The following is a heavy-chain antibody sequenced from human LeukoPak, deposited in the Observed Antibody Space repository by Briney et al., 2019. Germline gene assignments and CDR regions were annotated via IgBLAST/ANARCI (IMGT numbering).Heavy chain of an antibody. Sequence: RGSLRLSCAASGFTFTSYGMHWVRQAPGKGLEWVALITYDGYHKYYSDSLKDRFTISSHPSKSTLYLQIDSLTAEDTAVYYCARDLSPVVRASPMGYWGQGTLVTVSS. CDR2: ITYDGYHK. CDR1: GFTFTSYG. CDR3: ARDLSPVVRASPMGY. D-gene: IGHD3-10*01. J-gene: IGHJ4*02. V-gene: IGHV3-30*03.